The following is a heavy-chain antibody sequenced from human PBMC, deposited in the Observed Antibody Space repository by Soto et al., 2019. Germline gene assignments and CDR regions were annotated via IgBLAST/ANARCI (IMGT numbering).Heavy chain of an antibody. Sequence: TMSLTCTTAGGSLSDSFWNWVRQPPGVGLEWIGEIHHSGISNYNPSLKSRVTMSVDTSKNQFSLKMTSVTAADTAVDYCAVTGTHNWFDPWG. V-gene: IGHV4-34*01. CDR2: IHHSGIS. CDR3: AVTGTHNWFDP. D-gene: IGHD7-27*01. J-gene: IGHJ5*02. CDR1: GGSLSDSF.